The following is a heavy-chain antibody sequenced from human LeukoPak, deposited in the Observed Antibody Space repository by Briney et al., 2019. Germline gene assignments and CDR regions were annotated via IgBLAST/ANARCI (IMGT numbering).Heavy chain of an antibody. Sequence: SETLSLTCTVSGGSVSNSLYYWSWIRQPPGKGLEWVGYIYYSGSTNYNPSLKSRVTISIDTSRNQFSLRLNSMTAADTAVYYCARVLRAASWRSYDYWGQGSLVTVSS. CDR1: GGSVSNSLYY. D-gene: IGHD5-18*01. J-gene: IGHJ4*02. CDR3: ARVLRAASWRSYDY. V-gene: IGHV4-61*01. CDR2: IYYSGST.